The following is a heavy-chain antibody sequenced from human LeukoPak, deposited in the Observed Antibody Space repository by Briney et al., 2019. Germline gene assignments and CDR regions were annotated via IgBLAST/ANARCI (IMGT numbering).Heavy chain of an antibody. J-gene: IGHJ4*02. CDR2: IYYSGST. Sequence: SETLSLTCTVSGGSISSGGYYWSWIRQHPGKGLEWIGYIYYSGSTYHNPSLKSRVTISVDTSKNQFSLKLSSVTAADTAVYYCARRGYDSSGSPFDYWGQGTLVTVSS. CDR3: ARRGYDSSGSPFDY. CDR1: GGSISSGGYY. D-gene: IGHD3-22*01. V-gene: IGHV4-31*03.